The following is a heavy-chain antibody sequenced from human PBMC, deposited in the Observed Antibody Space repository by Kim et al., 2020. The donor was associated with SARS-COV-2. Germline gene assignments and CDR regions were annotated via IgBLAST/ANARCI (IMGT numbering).Heavy chain of an antibody. Sequence: GGSLRLSCAASGFTFSSYSMNWVRQAPGKGLEWVSSISSSSSYIYYADSVKGRFPISRDNAKNSLYLQMNSLRAEDTAVYYCARDLYYYDSSGYNYYYYGMDVWGQGTTVTVSS. J-gene: IGHJ6*02. CDR1: GFTFSSYS. CDR3: ARDLYYYDSSGYNYYYYGMDV. CDR2: ISSSSSYI. V-gene: IGHV3-21*01. D-gene: IGHD3-22*01.